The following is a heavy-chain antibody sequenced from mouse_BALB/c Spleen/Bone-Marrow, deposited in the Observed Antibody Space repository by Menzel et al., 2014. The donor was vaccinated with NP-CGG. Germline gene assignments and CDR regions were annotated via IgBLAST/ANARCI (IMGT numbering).Heavy chain of an antibody. J-gene: IGHJ4*01. Sequence: EVQLQQSGPELVKPGASVEMSCKASGYTFTSYVMHWVKQKPGQGLEWIGYINPYNDGTKYNEKFKGKATLTSDKSSSTAYMELSSLTSEDSAVYYCARRGFDEGYYAMDYWGQGTSVTVSS. CDR1: GYTFTSYV. CDR3: ARRGFDEGYYAMDY. V-gene: IGHV1-14*01. CDR2: INPYNDGT.